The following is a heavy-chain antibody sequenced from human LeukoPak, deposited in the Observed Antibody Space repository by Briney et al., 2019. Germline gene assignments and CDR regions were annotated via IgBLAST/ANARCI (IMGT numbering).Heavy chain of an antibody. Sequence: GGSLRLSCAASGFTFSNHWMHWVRQAPGKGLMWVSRINRDGSRTDYADSVKGRFTISRDDAKNTLYLQVISLRAEDTAVYFCARGGSDTAMAHDYWGQGTLVTVSS. V-gene: IGHV3-74*01. J-gene: IGHJ4*02. D-gene: IGHD5-18*01. CDR3: ARGGSDTAMAHDY. CDR1: GFTFSNHW. CDR2: INRDGSRT.